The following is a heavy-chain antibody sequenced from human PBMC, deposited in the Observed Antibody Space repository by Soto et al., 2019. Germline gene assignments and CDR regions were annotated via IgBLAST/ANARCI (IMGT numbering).Heavy chain of an antibody. CDR3: AREGVVSSVRYYYYGMDV. CDR2: ISYDGSNK. J-gene: IGHJ6*02. CDR1: GFTFSSYA. Sequence: ESGGGVVQPGRSLRLSCAASGFTFSSYAMHWVRQAPGKGLEWVAVISYDGSNKYYADSVKGRFTISRDNSKNTLYLQMNSLRAEHTAVYYCAREGVVSSVRYYYYGMDVWGQGTTVTVSS. D-gene: IGHD3-3*01. V-gene: IGHV3-30-3*01.